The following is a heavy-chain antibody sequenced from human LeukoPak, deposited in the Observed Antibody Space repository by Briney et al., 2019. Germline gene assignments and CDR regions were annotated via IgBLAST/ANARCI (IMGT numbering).Heavy chain of an antibody. Sequence: PSETLSLTCTVSGGSISSSSDYWGWIRQAPGKGLEWIVSIYYHENTYYNSSLKSLVTISVDTSKNQLSLKLNSVPAADTAVYFCARRTYSAAYWKHFDYWGQGTLVTVSS. J-gene: IGHJ4*02. CDR2: IYYHENT. CDR3: ARRTYSAAYWKHFDY. CDR1: GGSISSSSDY. D-gene: IGHD1-1*01. V-gene: IGHV4-39*01.